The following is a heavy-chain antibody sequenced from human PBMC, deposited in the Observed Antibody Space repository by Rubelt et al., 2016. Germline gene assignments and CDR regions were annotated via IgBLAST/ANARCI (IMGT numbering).Heavy chain of an antibody. Sequence: MNWVRQAPGKGLEWVSYISSSSSTIYYADSVKGRFTISRDNSKNTLYLQMNSLRAEDTAVYYCARVVVPAAMSDAFDIWGQGTMVTVSS. V-gene: IGHV3-48*01. D-gene: IGHD2-2*01. CDR3: ARVVVPAAMSDAFDI. J-gene: IGHJ3*02. CDR2: ISSSSSTI.